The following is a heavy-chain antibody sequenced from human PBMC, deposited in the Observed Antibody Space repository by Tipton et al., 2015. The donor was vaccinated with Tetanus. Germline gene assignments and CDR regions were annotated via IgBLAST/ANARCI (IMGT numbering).Heavy chain of an antibody. CDR1: GFSFRDFG. Sequence: GSLRLSCAGSGFSFRDFGMNWVRQAPGKGLEWISYISYSSTSIYYADSVKGRFAVSRDNAKNSLYLQMSTLRDDDTAVYYCARRGEARANWFDSWGQGTLVTVSS. V-gene: IGHV3-48*02. J-gene: IGHJ5*01. CDR3: ARRGEARANWFDS. CDR2: ISYSSTSI.